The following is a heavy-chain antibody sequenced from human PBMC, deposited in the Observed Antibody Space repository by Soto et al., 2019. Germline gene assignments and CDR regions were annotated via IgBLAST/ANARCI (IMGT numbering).Heavy chain of an antibody. CDR2: IYWDDDK. V-gene: IGHV2-5*02. CDR1: GFSLSASGRG. D-gene: IGHD1-26*01. J-gene: IGHJ5*02. Sequence: SGATLVNPTHPLTLTCTFSGFSLSASGRGVGWVREPPGKALEWLALIYWDDDKRYSPFLKSRLTISKDTSKNQVVLTMTNMDPVDSATYYGAHRRGVGAIWFDPWGQGTLVPVSS. CDR3: AHRRGVGAIWFDP.